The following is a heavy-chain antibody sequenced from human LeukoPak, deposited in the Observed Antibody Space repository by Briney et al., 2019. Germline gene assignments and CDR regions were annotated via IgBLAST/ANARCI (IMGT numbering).Heavy chain of an antibody. J-gene: IGHJ4*02. CDR3: AKVAYVFWSGYSTPYYFDY. CDR1: EFTFSSYT. CDR2: ISSDGSNK. Sequence: GGSLRLSCAASEFTFSSYTMYWVRQAPGKGLEWVAVISSDGSNKYYADSVKGRFFISRDNSKNTLYLQMNSLRTEDTAVYYCAKVAYVFWSGYSTPYYFDYWGQGTLVTVSS. V-gene: IGHV3-30-3*01. D-gene: IGHD3-3*01.